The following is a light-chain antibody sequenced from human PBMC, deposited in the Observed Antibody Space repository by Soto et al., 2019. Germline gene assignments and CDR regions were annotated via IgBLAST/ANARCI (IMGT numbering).Light chain of an antibody. Sequence: DIQMTQSPSSVSASVGDRVTITCRASQGISSWLAWYQHKPGKAPKLLIYSASSLQSGVPSRFSGSGSGTDFTITISKMQPDDFETYYCQQANSFPLTLGGATKVDIK. CDR2: SAS. CDR3: QQANSFPLT. J-gene: IGKJ4*01. CDR1: QGISSW. V-gene: IGKV1-12*01.